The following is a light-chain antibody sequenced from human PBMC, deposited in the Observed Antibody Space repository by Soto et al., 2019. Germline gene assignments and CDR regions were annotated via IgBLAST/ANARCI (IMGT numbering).Light chain of an antibody. CDR3: QQYTFGPPLT. J-gene: IGKJ4*01. Sequence: EIVMTQSPATLSVSPGERATLSCRASQSVNSNLAWYRQKPGQAPRLLISDASTRATGVPARFSGSGSGTEFTLTISSLQSEDSGISYCQQYTFGPPLTFGGGTKVEIK. CDR1: QSVNSN. CDR2: DAS. V-gene: IGKV3-15*01.